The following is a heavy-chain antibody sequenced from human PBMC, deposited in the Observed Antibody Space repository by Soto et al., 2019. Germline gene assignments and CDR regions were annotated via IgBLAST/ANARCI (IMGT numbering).Heavy chain of an antibody. CDR3: ARGGDYGGDSDYFDY. J-gene: IGHJ4*02. CDR2: ISGSGSVI. CDR1: GFTFSSYE. V-gene: IGHV3-48*03. D-gene: IGHD2-21*02. Sequence: EVQLVESGGGLVQPGGSLRLSCAASGFTFSSYEMNWVRQAPGKGLEWVSYISGSGSVIYYADSVKGRFTISRDSAKNSLYLQMNSLRAEDTAVYYCARGGDYGGDSDYFDYWGQGTLVTVSS.